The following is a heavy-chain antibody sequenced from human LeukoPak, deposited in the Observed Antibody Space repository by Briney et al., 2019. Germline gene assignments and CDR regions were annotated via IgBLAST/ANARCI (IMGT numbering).Heavy chain of an antibody. CDR1: GFTFSGYS. CDR3: ARDSIQLWPNAIDF. D-gene: IGHD1-1*01. J-gene: IGHJ4*02. Sequence: PGGSLRLSCATSGFTFSGYSMNWVRQAPGKGLEWISYIRSSSINIHYGDSVKGRFTISRDNAENSLYLQMNSLRAEDTAVYHCARDSIQLWPNAIDFWGQGTLVTVSS. CDR2: IRSSSINI. V-gene: IGHV3-48*01.